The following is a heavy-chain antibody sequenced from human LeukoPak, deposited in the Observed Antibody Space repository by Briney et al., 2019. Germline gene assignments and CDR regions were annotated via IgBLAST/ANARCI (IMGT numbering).Heavy chain of an antibody. D-gene: IGHD1-1*01. CDR3: IRQVELVDY. CDR1: GFSFHNAW. V-gene: IGHV3-15*07. CDR2: IKSKTDGGTT. Sequence: PGGSLRLSCAASGFSFHNAWMNWIRQAPGKGLEWVCRIKSKTDGGTTDYAAPVKGRFTISRDDSKNTLYLQMNSLKTDDTAVYYCIRQVELVDYWGQGTLVTVSS. J-gene: IGHJ4*02.